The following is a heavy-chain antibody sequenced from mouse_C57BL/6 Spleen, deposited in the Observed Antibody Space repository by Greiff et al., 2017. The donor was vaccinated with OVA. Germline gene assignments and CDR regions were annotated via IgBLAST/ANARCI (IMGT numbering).Heavy chain of an antibody. CDR1: GYTFTSYW. CDR3: ARGGNYYGSIRYWYFDV. Sequence: QVQLQQPGAELVRPGSSVKLSCKASGYTFTSYWMHRVKQRPIQGLEWIGNIDPSDSETHYNQKFKDKATLTVDKSSSTAYMQLSSLTSEDSAVYYCARGGNYYGSIRYWYFDVWGTGTTVTVSS. D-gene: IGHD1-1*01. V-gene: IGHV1-52*01. J-gene: IGHJ1*03. CDR2: IDPSDSET.